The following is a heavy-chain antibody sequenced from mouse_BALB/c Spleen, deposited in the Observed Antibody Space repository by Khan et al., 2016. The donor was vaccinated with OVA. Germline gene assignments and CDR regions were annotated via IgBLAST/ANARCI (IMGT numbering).Heavy chain of an antibody. Sequence: QIQLVQSGPELKKPGETVKISCKASGYTFTNYGMNWVKQAPGKGLKWMGWINTYTGEPTYADDFKGRFAFSLETSASTAYLQIDNLKNEDTATYCCARPPYFSYVLDSWGQGTSVTVSS. CDR1: GYTFTNYG. CDR2: INTYTGEP. D-gene: IGHD2-10*01. CDR3: ARPPYFSYVLDS. J-gene: IGHJ4*01. V-gene: IGHV9-3-1*01.